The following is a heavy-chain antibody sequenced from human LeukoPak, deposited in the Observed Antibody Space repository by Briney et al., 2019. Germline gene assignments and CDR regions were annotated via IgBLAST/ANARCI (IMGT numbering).Heavy chain of an antibody. Sequence: PGRSLRLSGAASGFTFSSYAMHWVRQAPGKGLEWVAVISYDGSNKYYADSVKGRFTISRDNSKNTLYLQMNSLRAEDTAVYYCARAGRAITMIVGEFDYWGQGILVSVSS. CDR2: ISYDGSNK. J-gene: IGHJ4*02. V-gene: IGHV3-30-3*01. D-gene: IGHD3-22*01. CDR3: ARAGRAITMIVGEFDY. CDR1: GFTFSSYA.